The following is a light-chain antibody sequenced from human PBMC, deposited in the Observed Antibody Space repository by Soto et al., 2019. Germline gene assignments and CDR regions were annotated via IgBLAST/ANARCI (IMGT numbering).Light chain of an antibody. CDR2: WAS. CDR1: QSILYNSKNY. V-gene: IGKV4-1*01. CDR3: QQYCSNPRT. Sequence: DIVLTQSPDSLAVSLGERATINCKSSQSILYNSKNYLAWYQQKPGQPPRLLIHWASTRESGVPDRFSGSVYRPDFTLSISSLQAEDVAIYYCQQYCSNPRTFGGGTKVEIK. J-gene: IGKJ4*01.